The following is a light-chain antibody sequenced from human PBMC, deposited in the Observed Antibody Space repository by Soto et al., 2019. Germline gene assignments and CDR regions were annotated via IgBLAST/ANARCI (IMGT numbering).Light chain of an antibody. CDR1: SSNIGAGYD. CDR3: QSFDSRPHVV. Sequence: QSVLTQPPSVSGAPGQRVTISCTGSSSNIGAGYDVHWCQQLPGTAPKLLIYSDNNRPSGVPDRFSGSKSGASASLAITGLQAEDEADYYCQSFDSRPHVVFGGGTKLTVL. CDR2: SDN. J-gene: IGLJ2*01. V-gene: IGLV1-40*01.